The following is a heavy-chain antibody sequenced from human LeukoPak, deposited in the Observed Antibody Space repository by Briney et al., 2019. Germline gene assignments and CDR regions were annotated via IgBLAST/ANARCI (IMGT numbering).Heavy chain of an antibody. J-gene: IGHJ3*02. CDR2: IYSGGKT. CDR3: ARVAWDAFDI. V-gene: IGHV3-53*01. Sequence: GGSLRLSCAASGFTVSPNYMSWVRQAPGKRLEWVSVIYSGGKTYYADAVKGRFTISRDNAKNSLYLQMNSLRAEDTAVYYCARVAWDAFDIWGQGTMVTVSS. CDR1: GFTVSPNY.